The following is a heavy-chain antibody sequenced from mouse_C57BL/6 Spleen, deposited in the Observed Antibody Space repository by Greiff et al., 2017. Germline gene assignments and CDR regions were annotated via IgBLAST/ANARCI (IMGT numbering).Heavy chain of an antibody. J-gene: IGHJ1*03. V-gene: IGHV1-81*01. D-gene: IGHD1-1*01. CDR1: GYTFTSYG. CDR3: ARGNYYGSRDWYFDV. CDR2: IYPRSGNA. Sequence: VQLQQSGAELARPGASVKLSCKASGYTFTSYGISWVKQRTGQGLEWIGEIYPRSGNAYYNEKFKGKATLTADKSSSTAYMELRSLTSEDSAVYFCARGNYYGSRDWYFDVWGTGTTVTVSS.